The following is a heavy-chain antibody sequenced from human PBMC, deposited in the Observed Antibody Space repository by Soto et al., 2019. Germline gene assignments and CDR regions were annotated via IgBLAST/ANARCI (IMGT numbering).Heavy chain of an antibody. CDR3: ARDEGTYSSGWYRDY. Sequence: QVQLVQSGAEVKKPGSSVKVSCKASGGTFSSYTISWVRQAPGQGLEWMGRIIPILGIANYAQKFQGRVTITADKSTSTAYLELSNLRSEDTAVYYCARDEGTYSSGWYRDYWGQGTLVTVSS. J-gene: IGHJ4*02. V-gene: IGHV1-69*08. D-gene: IGHD6-19*01. CDR1: GGTFSSYT. CDR2: IIPILGIA.